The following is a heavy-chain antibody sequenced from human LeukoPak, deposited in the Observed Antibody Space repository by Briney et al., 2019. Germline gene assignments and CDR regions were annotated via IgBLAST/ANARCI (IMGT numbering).Heavy chain of an antibody. CDR1: GFTFDNYA. CDR2: IYSGGST. V-gene: IGHV3-53*01. Sequence: GESLRLSCAASGFTFDNYAMSWVRQAPGKGLEWVSLIYSGGSTYYADSVKGRFTVSRDNSKNTLFLQMNSLRAEDTAVYYCARDGGGGTYSNYWGQGTLVTVSS. J-gene: IGHJ4*02. CDR3: ARDGGGGTYSNY. D-gene: IGHD1-26*01.